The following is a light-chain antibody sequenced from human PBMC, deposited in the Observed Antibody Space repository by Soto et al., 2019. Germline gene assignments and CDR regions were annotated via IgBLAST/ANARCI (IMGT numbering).Light chain of an antibody. Sequence: DIHLTQSPSFLPAAVGDRVTIICRASQDISNYLAWYQQKPGKAPKLLIFGAFTLQSGVPSRLSGSGSGTEFTLTISSLQPEDFAIYYCQHLNYYPYTFGQGTKVDIK. J-gene: IGKJ2*01. CDR2: GAF. V-gene: IGKV1-9*01. CDR3: QHLNYYPYT. CDR1: QDISNY.